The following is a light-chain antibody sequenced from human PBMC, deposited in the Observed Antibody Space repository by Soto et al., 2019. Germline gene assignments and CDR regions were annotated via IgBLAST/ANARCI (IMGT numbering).Light chain of an antibody. CDR2: VGS. V-gene: IGKV2-28*01. CDR1: QSLLHSNGYNY. J-gene: IGKJ3*01. CDR3: QSSDSSLNV. Sequence: DIVMTQSPLSLSVTPGEPASISCRSSQSLLHSNGYNYLDWYLQKPGQSPQVLIYVGSNRASGVPDRFSGSQSGTSASLAIAGLQAEDEADYYCQSSDSSLNVFGTGT.